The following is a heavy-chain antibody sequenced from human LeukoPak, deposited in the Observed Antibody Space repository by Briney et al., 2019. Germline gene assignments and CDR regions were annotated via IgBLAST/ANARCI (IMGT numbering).Heavy chain of an antibody. CDR1: GGTFSSYA. Sequence: SVKVSCKASGGTFSSYAISWVRQAPGQGLEWMGGIIPIFGIANYAQKFQGRVTITADESTSTAYMELSSLRSEDTAVYYCASSKSGSYLNYFDYWGQGTLVTVSS. CDR3: ASSKSGSYLNYFDY. J-gene: IGHJ4*02. D-gene: IGHD1-26*01. CDR2: IIPIFGIA. V-gene: IGHV1-69*13.